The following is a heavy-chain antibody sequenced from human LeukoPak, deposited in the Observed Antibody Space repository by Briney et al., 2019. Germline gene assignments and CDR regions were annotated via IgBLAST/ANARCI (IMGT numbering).Heavy chain of an antibody. CDR1: GGSISSGGYS. CDR3: ARTSIAARRANAFDI. D-gene: IGHD6-6*01. J-gene: IGHJ3*02. CDR2: IYHSGST. Sequence: PSETLSLTCAVSGGSISSGGYSWSWIRQPPGKGLEWIGYIYHSGSTYYNPSLKSRVTISVDRSKNQFSLELSSVTAADTAVYYCARTSIAARRANAFDIWGQGTMVTVSS. V-gene: IGHV4-30-2*01.